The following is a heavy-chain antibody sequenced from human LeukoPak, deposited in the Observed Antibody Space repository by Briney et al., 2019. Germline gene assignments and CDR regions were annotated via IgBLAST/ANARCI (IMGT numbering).Heavy chain of an antibody. Sequence: GGSLRLSCAASGFTFRDYYMSWIRQPPGKGLEWVSYVSSSGSTIYYADSVKGRFTISRDNAKNSLYLQMNSLRAEDTAVYYCAREGIVGATRTKQAIDYWGQGTLVTVSS. CDR2: VSSSGSTI. J-gene: IGHJ4*02. V-gene: IGHV3-11*04. D-gene: IGHD1-26*01. CDR3: AREGIVGATRTKQAIDY. CDR1: GFTFRDYY.